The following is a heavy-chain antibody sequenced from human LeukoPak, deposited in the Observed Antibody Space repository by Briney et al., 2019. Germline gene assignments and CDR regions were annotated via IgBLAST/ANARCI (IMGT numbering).Heavy chain of an antibody. CDR1: GFTFSSYA. Sequence: PGGSLRLSCAASGFTFSSYAMSWVRQAPGKGLEWVSSISSSSSYIYYADSVKGRFTISRDNAKNSLYLQMNSLRAEDTAVYYCAREGDGYNFEFDYWGQGTLVTVSS. D-gene: IGHD5-24*01. J-gene: IGHJ4*02. CDR3: AREGDGYNFEFDY. V-gene: IGHV3-21*01. CDR2: ISSSSSYI.